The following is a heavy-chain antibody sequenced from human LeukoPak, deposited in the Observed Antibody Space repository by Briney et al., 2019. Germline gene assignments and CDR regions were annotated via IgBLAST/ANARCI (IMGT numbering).Heavy chain of an antibody. CDR3: ATPMVVIATFDY. V-gene: IGHV3-30*02. J-gene: IGHJ4*02. D-gene: IGHD2-21*01. CDR1: GFTFSSYG. CDR2: IRYDGSNK. Sequence: GGSLRLSCAASGFTFSSYGMHWVRQAPGKGLEWVAFIRYDGSNKYYADSVKGQFTISRDNSKNTLYLQMNSLRAEDTAVYYCATPMVVIATFDYWGQGTLVTVSS.